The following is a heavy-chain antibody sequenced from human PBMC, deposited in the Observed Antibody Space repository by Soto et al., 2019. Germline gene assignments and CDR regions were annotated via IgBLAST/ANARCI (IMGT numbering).Heavy chain of an antibody. CDR1: GFTFSSHW. V-gene: IGHV3-7*04. J-gene: IGHJ3*02. Sequence: AGGSLRLSCAASGFTFSSHWMSWVRQAPGKGLEWVANIKPDGSEKWYVDSVKGRFTISRDNAKNSLYLQMNSLRAEDTAVYYCARGDYYDSSGPFSDALAIWGQGTMVTVSS. CDR3: ARGDYYDSSGPFSDALAI. D-gene: IGHD3-22*01. CDR2: IKPDGSEK.